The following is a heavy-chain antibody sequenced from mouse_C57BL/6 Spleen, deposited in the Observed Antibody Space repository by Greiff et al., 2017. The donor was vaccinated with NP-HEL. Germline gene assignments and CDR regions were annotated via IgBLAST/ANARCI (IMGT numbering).Heavy chain of an antibody. CDR3: AGGYYDYDWFAY. V-gene: IGHV1-64*01. CDR2: IHPNSGST. Sequence: QVQLQQPGAELVKPGASVKLSCKASGYTFTSYWMHWVKQRPGQGLEWIGMIHPNSGSTNYNEKFKSKATLTVDKSSSTAYMQLSSLTSEDSAVYYCAGGYYDYDWFAYWGQGTLVTVSA. J-gene: IGHJ3*01. CDR1: GYTFTSYW. D-gene: IGHD2-4*01.